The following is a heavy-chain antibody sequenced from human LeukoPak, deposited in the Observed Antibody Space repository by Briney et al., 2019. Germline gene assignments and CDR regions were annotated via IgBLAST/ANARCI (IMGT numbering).Heavy chain of an antibody. CDR2: ISWNSGSI. CDR1: GFTFDDYA. V-gene: IGHV3-9*01. CDR3: ARDEVDYSTDY. J-gene: IGHJ4*02. Sequence: GGSLRLSCAASGFTFDDYAMHWVRQAPGKGLEWVSGISWNSGSIGYADSVKGRFTISRDNAKNSLYLQMNSLRAEDTAVYYCARDEVDYSTDYWGQGTLVTVSS. D-gene: IGHD4-11*01.